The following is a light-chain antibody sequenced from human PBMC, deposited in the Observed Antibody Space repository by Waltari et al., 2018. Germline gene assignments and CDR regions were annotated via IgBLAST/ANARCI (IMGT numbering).Light chain of an antibody. CDR2: AAS. Sequence: DIQMTQSPSSLSASVGDRVTITCRASPSISSYLNWYQQKPGKAPTLLIYAASSLQSGVPARFSGSGSGTDFTLTISSLQPEDFATYYCQQSYSTPLTFGGGTKVVIK. CDR3: QQSYSTPLT. V-gene: IGKV1-39*01. J-gene: IGKJ4*01. CDR1: PSISSY.